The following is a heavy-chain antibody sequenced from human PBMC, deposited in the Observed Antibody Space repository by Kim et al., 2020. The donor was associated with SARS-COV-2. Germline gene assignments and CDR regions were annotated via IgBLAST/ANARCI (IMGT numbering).Heavy chain of an antibody. CDR1: GGTFSSYA. Sequence: SVKVSCKASGGTFSSYAISWVRQAPGQGLEWMGGIIPIFGTANYAQKFQGRVTITADESTSTAYMELSSLRSEDTAVYYCARGGVTTPTGGAEYFQHWGQGTLVTVSS. D-gene: IGHD3-10*01. CDR2: IIPIFGTA. J-gene: IGHJ1*01. CDR3: ARGGVTTPTGGAEYFQH. V-gene: IGHV1-69*13.